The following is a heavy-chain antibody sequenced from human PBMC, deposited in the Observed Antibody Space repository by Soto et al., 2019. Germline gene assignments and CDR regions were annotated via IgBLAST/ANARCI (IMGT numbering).Heavy chain of an antibody. J-gene: IGHJ4*02. D-gene: IGHD6-13*01. CDR2: IWYDGRNE. V-gene: IGHV3-33*01. Sequence: QVQLVESGGGVVQPGRSLRLSCAASGFTFSSYGMHWVRQAPGKGLEWVAVIWYDGRNEYYADSVKGRFTISRDNSKNALYLQMNSLRAEETAVYYCARWGIAAGDYWGQGTLVTVSS. CDR1: GFTFSSYG. CDR3: ARWGIAAGDY.